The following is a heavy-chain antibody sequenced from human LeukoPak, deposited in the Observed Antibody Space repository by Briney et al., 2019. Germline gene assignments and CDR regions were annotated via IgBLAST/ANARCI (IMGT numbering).Heavy chain of an antibody. V-gene: IGHV3-30*04. CDR3: ARGTIGTFDY. CDR2: ISYDGPNK. J-gene: IGHJ4*02. Sequence: PGGSLRLSCAASGFTFSSYAMHWVRRAPGKGLEWVAVISYDGPNKNYADSVKGRFTISRDNSKNTLYLQMNSLRAEDTAVYYCARGTIGTFDYWGQGTLVIVSS. D-gene: IGHD4/OR15-4a*01. CDR1: GFTFSSYA.